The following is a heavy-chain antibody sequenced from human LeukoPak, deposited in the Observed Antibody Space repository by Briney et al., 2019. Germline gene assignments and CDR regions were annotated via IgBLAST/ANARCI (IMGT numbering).Heavy chain of an antibody. CDR2: IIPIFGTA. CDR3: ARGEDAVYYYYGMDV. J-gene: IGHJ6*02. CDR1: GGTFSSYA. V-gene: IGHV1-69*13. D-gene: IGHD2-15*01. Sequence: SVKVSCKASGGTFSSYAISWVRQAPGQGLEWMGGIIPIFGTANYAQKFQGRVTIAADESTSTAYMELSSLRSEDTAVYYCARGEDAVYYYYGMDVWGQGTTVTVSS.